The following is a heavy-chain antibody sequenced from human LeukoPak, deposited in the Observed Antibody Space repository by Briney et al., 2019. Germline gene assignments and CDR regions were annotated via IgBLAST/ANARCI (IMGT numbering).Heavy chain of an antibody. CDR2: IWYDGSNK. CDR3: ARDLSSRRLDY. Sequence: GGSLRLSCAASGFTFSNHGVHWVRQAPGKGLEWVAVIWYDGSNKYYADSVKGRFTISRDNSKNTLYLQMNSLRVEDTAVYYCARDLSSRRLDYWGQGTLVTVSS. D-gene: IGHD5/OR15-5a*01. CDR1: GFTFSNHG. V-gene: IGHV3-33*01. J-gene: IGHJ4*02.